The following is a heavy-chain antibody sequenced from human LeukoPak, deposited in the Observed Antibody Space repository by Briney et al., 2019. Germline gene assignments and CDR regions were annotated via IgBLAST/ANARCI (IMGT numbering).Heavy chain of an antibody. CDR2: IRSKAYGGTT. Sequence: GGSLRLSCTTSGFTFSDYAMSWVRQTPGKGLEWVGFIRSKAYGGTTEYAASVKGRFTVSRDDSKSIAYLQMNSLKTEDTAFYYCTHGLTMNPFDYWGQGTLVTVSS. V-gene: IGHV3-49*04. CDR1: GFTFSDYA. CDR3: THGLTMNPFDY. J-gene: IGHJ4*02. D-gene: IGHD1-14*01.